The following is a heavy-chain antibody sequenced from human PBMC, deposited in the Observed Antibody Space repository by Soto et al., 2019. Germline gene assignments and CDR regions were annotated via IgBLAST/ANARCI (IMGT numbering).Heavy chain of an antibody. CDR2: VNHSGST. J-gene: IGHJ4*02. Sequence: QVLLQQWGAGLLKPSETLSLTCAVYGGTFSAYYWSWIRQPPGKGLEWMGEVNHSGSTNYNPSIKSRVSISIDTSKSQFSLKLSSVTAADTATYYCARGDFVRDFWGQGTLVTVSP. D-gene: IGHD3-3*01. V-gene: IGHV4-34*01. CDR3: ARGDFVRDF. CDR1: GGTFSAYY.